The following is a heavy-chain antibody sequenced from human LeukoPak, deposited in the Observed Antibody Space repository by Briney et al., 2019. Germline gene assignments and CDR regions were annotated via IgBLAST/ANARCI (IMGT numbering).Heavy chain of an antibody. CDR1: EFIFSDYW. V-gene: IGHV3-7*03. Sequence: GGSLRLSCVASEFIFSDYWMSWVRQAPGKGLEWVANIKQGGREEKYVSSVKGRCAISRDDAKSTLYLQMDSLSGDDTAVYYCARDNGGWFDTWGRGTLVTVSS. CDR3: ARDNGGWFDT. CDR2: IKQGGREE. J-gene: IGHJ5*02. D-gene: IGHD3-10*01.